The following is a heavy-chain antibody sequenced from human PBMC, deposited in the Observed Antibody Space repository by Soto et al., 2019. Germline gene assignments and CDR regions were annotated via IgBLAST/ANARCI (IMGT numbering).Heavy chain of an antibody. Sequence: QVQLVQSGAEVKKPGASVKVSCKASGYTFSDYGVSWVRLAPGPGLEWMGWISPKNGETNYAQKFRGIAHITEDTVTSTFYLDMRSLKADDTAVYYCARERSDLPPDHWGQGTQVTVSS. D-gene: IGHD1-26*01. J-gene: IGHJ4*02. V-gene: IGHV1-18*01. CDR1: GYTFSDYG. CDR2: ISPKNGET. CDR3: ARERSDLPPDH.